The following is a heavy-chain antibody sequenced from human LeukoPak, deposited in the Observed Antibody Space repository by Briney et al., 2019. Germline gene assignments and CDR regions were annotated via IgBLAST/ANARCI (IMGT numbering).Heavy chain of an antibody. Sequence: SCKASGGTFSSYAMHWVRQAPGKGLEWVAVISYDGSNKYYADSVKGRFTISRDNSKNTLYLQMNSLRAEDTAVYYCARDITMIVVVPSHGMDVWGQGTTVTVSS. CDR1: GGTFSSYA. D-gene: IGHD3-22*01. CDR3: ARDITMIVVVPSHGMDV. J-gene: IGHJ6*02. CDR2: ISYDGSNK. V-gene: IGHV3-30-3*01.